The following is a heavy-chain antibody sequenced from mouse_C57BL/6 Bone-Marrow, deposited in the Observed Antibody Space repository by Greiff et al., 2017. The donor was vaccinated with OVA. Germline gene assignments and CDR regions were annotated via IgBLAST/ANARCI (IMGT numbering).Heavy chain of an antibody. CDR3: AFYYGSSYRYFDV. D-gene: IGHD1-1*01. V-gene: IGHV1-39*01. CDR2: INPNYGTT. Sequence: EVKLQQSGPELVKPGASVKISCKASGYSFTDYNMNWVKQSNGKSLEWIGVINPNYGTTSYNQKFKGKATLTVDQSSSTAYMQLNSLSSEDSAVYYCAFYYGSSYRYFDVWGTGTTVTVSS. CDR1: GYSFTDYN. J-gene: IGHJ1*03.